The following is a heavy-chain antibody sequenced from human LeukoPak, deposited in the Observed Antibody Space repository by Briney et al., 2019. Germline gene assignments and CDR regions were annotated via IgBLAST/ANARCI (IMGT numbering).Heavy chain of an antibody. CDR2: INPSGGST. V-gene: IGHV1-46*01. D-gene: IGHD2-15*01. CDR3: ARGAVSEYCSGGSCYRWDQ. Sequence: ASVKVSCKASGYTFTSYYMHWVRQAPGQGLEWMGIINPSGGSTSYAQKFQGRVTMTRDTSTSTVYMELSSLRSEDTAVYYCARGAVSEYCSGGSCYRWDQWGQGTLVTVSS. CDR1: GYTFTSYY. J-gene: IGHJ4*02.